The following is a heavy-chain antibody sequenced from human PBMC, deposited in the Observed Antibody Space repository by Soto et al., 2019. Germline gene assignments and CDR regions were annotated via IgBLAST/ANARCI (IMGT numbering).Heavy chain of an antibody. V-gene: IGHV1-69*01. D-gene: IGHD5-18*01. Sequence: QVQLVQSGAEVKKPGSSVKVSCKASGGTFSSYAISWVRQAPGQGLEWMGGISPIFGTANYAQKFQGRVTITADESTSTAYMALSSLRSEDTAVYYCARVSLGDTAMGKGGAFDIWGQGTMVTVSS. CDR2: ISPIFGTA. CDR3: ARVSLGDTAMGKGGAFDI. J-gene: IGHJ3*02. CDR1: GGTFSSYA.